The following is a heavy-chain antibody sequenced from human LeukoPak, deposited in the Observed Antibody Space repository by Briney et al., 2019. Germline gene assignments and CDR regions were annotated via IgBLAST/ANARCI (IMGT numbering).Heavy chain of an antibody. D-gene: IGHD5-18*01. J-gene: IGHJ4*02. V-gene: IGHV1-69*05. CDR1: GVTFSSYA. CDR3: ARYSYGYGTLDY. CDR2: IIPIFGTA. Sequence: SVRVSCTASGVTFSSYAISWVRQAPGQGLEWMGGIIPIFGTANYAQKFQGRVTITTDESTSTAYMELSSLRSEDTAVYYCARYSYGYGTLDYWGQGTLVTVSS.